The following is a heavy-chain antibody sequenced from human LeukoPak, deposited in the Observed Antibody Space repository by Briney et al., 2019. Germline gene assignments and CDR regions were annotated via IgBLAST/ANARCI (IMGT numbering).Heavy chain of an antibody. D-gene: IGHD3-10*01. CDR3: ATEEGEWFGELFLPFKY. V-gene: IGHV1-2*02. CDR1: GYTFTGYY. Sequence: ASVKVSCKASGYTFTGYYMHWVRQAPGQGLEWMGWINPNSGGTNYAQKFQGRVTMTRDTSISTANMELSRLRSDDTAVYYCATEEGEWFGELFLPFKYWGQGTLVTVSS. J-gene: IGHJ4*02. CDR2: INPNSGGT.